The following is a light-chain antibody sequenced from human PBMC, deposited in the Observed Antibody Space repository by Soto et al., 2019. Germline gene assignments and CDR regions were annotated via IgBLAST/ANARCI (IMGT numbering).Light chain of an antibody. CDR1: SSNIGSNT. V-gene: IGLV1-44*01. CDR3: AAWDCSLKGYV. J-gene: IGLJ1*01. CDR2: RNN. Sequence: QSVLTQPPSTSGTPGQRVTISCSGSSSNIGSNTVNWYQQLPGTAPKLLIYRNNQRPSGVPDRFSGSKSGTSASLAISGLQSEDEADYYCAAWDCSLKGYVFGTGTKVTVL.